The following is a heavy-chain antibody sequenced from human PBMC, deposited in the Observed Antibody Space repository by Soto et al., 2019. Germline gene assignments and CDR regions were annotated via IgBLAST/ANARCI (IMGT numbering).Heavy chain of an antibody. D-gene: IGHD6-19*01. CDR2: IKSKTDGGTT. V-gene: IGHV3-15*07. CDR3: TPLALKYSSGWYEFSD. J-gene: IGHJ4*02. Sequence: EVQLVESGGGLVKPGGSLRLSCAASGFTFSNVWMNWVRQAPGKGLEWVGRIKSKTDGGTTDYAAPVKGTFTIARDDSKNTLNLQMNSLKTEDTAVYYCTPLALKYSSGWYEFSDWGQGTLVTVSS. CDR1: GFTFSNVW.